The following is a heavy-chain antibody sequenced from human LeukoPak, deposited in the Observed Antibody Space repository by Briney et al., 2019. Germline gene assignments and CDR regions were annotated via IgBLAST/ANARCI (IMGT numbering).Heavy chain of an antibody. V-gene: IGHV3-33*01. CDR2: IWYDGSNK. CDR1: GFTFSSYG. J-gene: IGHJ4*02. D-gene: IGHD2-15*01. Sequence: VRSLRLSCAASGFTFSSYGMHWVRQAPGKGLEWVAVIWYDGSNKYYADSVKGQFTISRDNSKNTLYLQMNSLRAEDTAVYYCAIALGYCSGGSCYDGYWGQGTLVTVSS. CDR3: AIALGYCSGGSCYDGY.